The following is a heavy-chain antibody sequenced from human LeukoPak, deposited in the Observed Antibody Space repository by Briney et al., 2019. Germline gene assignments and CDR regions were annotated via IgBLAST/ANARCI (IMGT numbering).Heavy chain of an antibody. J-gene: IGHJ4*02. D-gene: IGHD5-18*01. CDR1: GFTFSSYS. Sequence: PGRSLRLSCAASGFTFSSYSMQWVRQTPGKGLEWVGIMSNSGENTFYGEAVKGRFTISRDDSKNTLSLQMNNLRAEDTAVYYCALGYNFGYQYFDFWGQGTLVTVSS. CDR3: ALGYNFGYQYFDF. CDR2: MSNSGENT. V-gene: IGHV3-30*03.